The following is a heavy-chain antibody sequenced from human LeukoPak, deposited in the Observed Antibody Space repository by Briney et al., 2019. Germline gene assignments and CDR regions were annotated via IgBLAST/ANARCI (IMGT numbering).Heavy chain of an antibody. V-gene: IGHV4-59*11. CDR1: GGSISSHY. Sequence: SETLSLTCTVSGGSISSHYRSWIRQPPGKGLEWIGYIYYSGSTNYNPSLKSRVTISVDTSKNQFSLKLSSVTAADTAVYYCARGDAGYYYTYWGQGTLVTVSS. J-gene: IGHJ4*02. D-gene: IGHD3-22*01. CDR2: IYYSGST. CDR3: ARGDAGYYYTY.